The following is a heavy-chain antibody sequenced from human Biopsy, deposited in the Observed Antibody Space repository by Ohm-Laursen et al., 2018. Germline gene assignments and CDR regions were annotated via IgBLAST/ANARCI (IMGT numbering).Heavy chain of an antibody. CDR3: ATKLTGYFHH. CDR2: NIPILGTG. D-gene: IGHD3-9*01. J-gene: IGHJ1*01. V-gene: IGHV1-69*06. Sequence: SSVKVSCKAPRGTFSNYGVNWVRQAPGQGLEWLGGNIPILGTGNYAQKFQDRVTVAADTSTSTATMELRSMRSDDTAVYYCATKLTGYFHHWGQGTLVIVSS. CDR1: RGTFSNYG.